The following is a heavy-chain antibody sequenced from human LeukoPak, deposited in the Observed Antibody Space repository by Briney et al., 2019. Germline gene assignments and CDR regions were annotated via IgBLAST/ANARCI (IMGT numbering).Heavy chain of an antibody. CDR1: GFTFDDYA. CDR3: AKAYCGGDCYLGYFDD. Sequence: PGGSLRLSCAASGFTFDDYAMHWVRQAPGKGLEWVSLISWDGGSTYYADSVKGRFTISRDNSKNSLYLQMNSLRAEDTASYYCAKAYCGGDCYLGYFDDWGQGTLVTVSS. D-gene: IGHD2-21*01. J-gene: IGHJ4*02. CDR2: ISWDGGST. V-gene: IGHV3-43D*03.